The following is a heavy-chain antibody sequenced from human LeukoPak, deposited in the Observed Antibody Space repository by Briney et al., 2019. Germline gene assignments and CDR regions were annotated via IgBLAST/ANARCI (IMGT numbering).Heavy chain of an antibody. V-gene: IGHV3-30-3*01. CDR2: ISYDGSNK. J-gene: IGHJ3*02. CDR1: GFTFSSYA. Sequence: PGGSLRLSCAASGFTFSSYAMHWVRQAPGKGLEWVAVISYDGSNKYYADSVKGRFTISRDNSKNTLYLQMNSLRAEDTAVYYCAREVAAAGGFDIWGQGTMVTVSS. D-gene: IGHD6-13*01. CDR3: AREVAAAGGFDI.